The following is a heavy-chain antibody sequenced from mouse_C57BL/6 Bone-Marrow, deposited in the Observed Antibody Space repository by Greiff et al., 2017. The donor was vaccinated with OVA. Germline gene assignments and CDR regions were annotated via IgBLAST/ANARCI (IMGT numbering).Heavy chain of an antibody. Sequence: QVQLKQPGAELVRPGSSVKLSCKASGYTFTSYWMHWVKQRPIQGLEWIGNIDPSDSETHYNQKFKDKATLTVDKSSSTAYMQLSSLTSEDSAVYDCARGSGYTWFAYWGQGTLVTVSA. CDR2: IDPSDSET. CDR1: GYTFTSYW. J-gene: IGHJ3*01. D-gene: IGHD3-2*02. V-gene: IGHV1-52*01. CDR3: ARGSGYTWFAY.